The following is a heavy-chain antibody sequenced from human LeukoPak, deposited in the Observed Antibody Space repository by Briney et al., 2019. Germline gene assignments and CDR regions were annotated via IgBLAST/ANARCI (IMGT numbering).Heavy chain of an antibody. D-gene: IGHD3-3*01. CDR2: MNPNSGNT. V-gene: IGHV1-8*03. CDR1: GYTFTSYD. CDR3: ARGGKYYDFWSGYPSYYYYYMDV. Sequence: ASVEVSCKASGYTFTSYDINWVRQATGQGLEWMGWMNPNSGNTGYAQKFQGRVTITRNTSISTAYMELSSLRSEDTAVYYCARGGKYYDFWSGYPSYYYYYMDVWGKGTTVTVSS. J-gene: IGHJ6*03.